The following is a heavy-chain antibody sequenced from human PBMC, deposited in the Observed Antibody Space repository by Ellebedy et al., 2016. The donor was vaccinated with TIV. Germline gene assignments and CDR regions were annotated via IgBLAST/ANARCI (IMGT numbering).Heavy chain of an antibody. V-gene: IGHV3-43*02. Sequence: GESLKISCAASGFTFRDYAMHWVRQAPGKGLEWVSLISGDGGSTYYADSVKGRFTVSKDNRRNSLYLHMNSLTTEDTALYYCAKDKGDWGGMDVWGRGTTVTVSS. J-gene: IGHJ6*02. CDR1: GFTFRDYA. D-gene: IGHD3-16*01. CDR3: AKDKGDWGGMDV. CDR2: ISGDGGST.